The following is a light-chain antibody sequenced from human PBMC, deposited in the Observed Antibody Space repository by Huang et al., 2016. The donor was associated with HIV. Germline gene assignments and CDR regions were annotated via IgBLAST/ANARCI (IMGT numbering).Light chain of an antibody. J-gene: IGKJ3*01. V-gene: IGKV1-9*01. Sequence: IQLTQSPSSLSASVGDRVTITCRASQDISSYLAWYQQKPGKAPKRLNYAASTLESGVPSRFNGSGSGTEFTLTINNLQPEDFATYYCLQLNSYPGTFGPGTNVDV. CDR1: QDISSY. CDR2: AAS. CDR3: LQLNSYPGT.